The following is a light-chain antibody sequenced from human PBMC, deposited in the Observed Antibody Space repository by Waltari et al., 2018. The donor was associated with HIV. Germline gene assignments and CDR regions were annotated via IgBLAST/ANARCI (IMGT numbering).Light chain of an antibody. V-gene: IGLV1-40*01. CDR3: QSYDSSLSDSRV. CDR2: GNS. Sequence: QSVLTQPPSVSGAPGQRVTISCTGSSSNIGAGYDVYWYQQLPGTAPKLLIYGNSNRPSGVPDRFSGSKSGTSASLAITGLQAEDEADYYCQSYDSSLSDSRVFGGGTKLTVL. J-gene: IGLJ3*02. CDR1: SSNIGAGYD.